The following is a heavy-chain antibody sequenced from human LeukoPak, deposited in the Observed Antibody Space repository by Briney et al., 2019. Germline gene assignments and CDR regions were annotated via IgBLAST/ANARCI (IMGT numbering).Heavy chain of an antibody. V-gene: IGHV4-4*07. CDR1: GGSISPYC. D-gene: IGHD5-12*01. Sequence: SETLSLTCNVSGGSISPYCWSWIRQSAGKGLEWIGRICNSGSTNYNPSLKSRLSMSADTSKNQFFLKLSSVTAADTAVYFCARDGGVGYSGYLNSWGQGMLVTVSS. CDR3: ARDGGVGYSGYLNS. J-gene: IGHJ4*02. CDR2: ICNSGST.